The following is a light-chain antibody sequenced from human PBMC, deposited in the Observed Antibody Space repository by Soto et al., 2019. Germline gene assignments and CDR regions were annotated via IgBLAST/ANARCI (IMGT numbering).Light chain of an antibody. J-gene: IGKJ1*01. CDR3: QQSYSTPRT. CDR2: AAS. V-gene: IGKV1-39*01. CDR1: QSISND. Sequence: DIQMTQSPSSLSASVGDRVTITCRASQSISNDLNWYQQKPGKAPKLLMYAASSLQSGVPSRFGGSGSGTDFTLTISSLQPEDFATYYCQQSYSTPRTFGQGTKVEIK.